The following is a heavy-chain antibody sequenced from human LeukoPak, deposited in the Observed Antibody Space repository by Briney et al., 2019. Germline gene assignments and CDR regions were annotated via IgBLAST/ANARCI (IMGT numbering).Heavy chain of an antibody. Sequence: PSQTLSLTCTVSGGSTSSGGYYWSWIRQHPGKGLEWIGYIYYSGSTYYNPSLKSRVTISVDTSKNQFSLKLSSVTAADTAVYYCARACSSTSCYSYDAFDIWGQGTMVTVSS. CDR1: GGSTSSGGYY. D-gene: IGHD2-2*01. J-gene: IGHJ3*02. CDR3: ARACSSTSCYSYDAFDI. V-gene: IGHV4-31*03. CDR2: IYYSGST.